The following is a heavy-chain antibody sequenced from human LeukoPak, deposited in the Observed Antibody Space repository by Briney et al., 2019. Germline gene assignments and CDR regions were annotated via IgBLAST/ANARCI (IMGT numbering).Heavy chain of an antibody. J-gene: IGHJ4*02. D-gene: IGHD1-7*01. CDR3: ARVVGTDEGADY. CDR1: GFTFRNYW. CDR2: IKPDGSEK. Sequence: GGSLRLSCAASGFTFRNYWMNWFRQAPGKGLEWVANIKPDGSEKRYVDSVKGRFTISRDNAKNSLYLQMNSLRAEDTAVYYCARVVGTDEGADYWGQGTLVTVSS. V-gene: IGHV3-7*04.